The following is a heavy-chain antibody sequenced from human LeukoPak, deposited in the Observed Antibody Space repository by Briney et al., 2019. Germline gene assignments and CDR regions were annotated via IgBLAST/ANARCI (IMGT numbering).Heavy chain of an antibody. CDR3: ARGEGLTYSSSWSYCDY. CDR1: GFTFSSYE. Sequence: GGSLRLSCAASGFTFSSYEMNWVRQAPGKGLEWVSYISSSATTIYYADSVKGRFTISRDNAKNSLYLQMNSLTTEDTAIYYCARGEGLTYSSSWSYCDYWGQGTLVSVSS. D-gene: IGHD6-13*01. CDR2: ISSSATTI. V-gene: IGHV3-48*03. J-gene: IGHJ4*02.